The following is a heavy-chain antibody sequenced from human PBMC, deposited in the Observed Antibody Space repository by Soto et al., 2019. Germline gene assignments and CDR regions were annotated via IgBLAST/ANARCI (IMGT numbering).Heavy chain of an antibody. CDR1: GFTFSSYG. J-gene: IGHJ6*02. Sequence: PGGSLRLSCAASGFTFSSYGMHWVRQAPGKGLEWVAVIWYDGSNKYYADSVKGRFTISRDNSKNTLYLQMNSLRAEDTAVYYCARDERRRGRYSGYDFPQYALRYYYGMDVWGQGTTVTVSS. D-gene: IGHD5-12*01. V-gene: IGHV3-33*01. CDR3: ARDERRRGRYSGYDFPQYALRYYYGMDV. CDR2: IWYDGSNK.